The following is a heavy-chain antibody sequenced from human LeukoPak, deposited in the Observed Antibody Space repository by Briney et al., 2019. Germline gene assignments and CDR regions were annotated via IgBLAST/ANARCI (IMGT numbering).Heavy chain of an antibody. J-gene: IGHJ5*02. CDR1: GFTFSSYW. CDR2: INSDGSST. D-gene: IGHD6-19*01. CDR3: ARGKVYSSPSNWFDP. Sequence: GGSLRLSCAASGFTFSSYWMHWVRQAPGKGLVLVSRINSDGSSTSYADSVKGRFTISRDNAKNTLYLQMNSLRAEDTAVYYCARGKVYSSPSNWFDPWGQGTLVTVSS. V-gene: IGHV3-74*01.